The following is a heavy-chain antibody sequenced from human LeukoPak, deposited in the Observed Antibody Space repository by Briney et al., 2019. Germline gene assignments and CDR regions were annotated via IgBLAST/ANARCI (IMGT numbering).Heavy chain of an antibody. V-gene: IGHV4-34*01. Sequence: PSETLSLTCAVYGGAFSGYYWSWIRQPPGKGPEWSGEINHSGSTNYNPSLRSRVTISVDTSKNQFSLKLSSVTAADTAVYYCARGHRYSSGWDVLDYWGKETLVTVSS. CDR3: ARGHRYSSGWDVLDY. J-gene: IGHJ4*02. CDR2: INHSGST. CDR1: GGAFSGYY. D-gene: IGHD6-19*01.